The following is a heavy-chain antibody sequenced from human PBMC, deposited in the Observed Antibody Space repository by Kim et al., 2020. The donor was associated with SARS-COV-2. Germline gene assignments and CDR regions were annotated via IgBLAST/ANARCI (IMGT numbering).Heavy chain of an antibody. D-gene: IGHD6-19*01. J-gene: IGHJ4*02. CDR2: INSDGSTT. CDR3: SRRQFTSGWYYFDY. CDR1: GFTFSSHW. V-gene: IGHV3-74*01. Sequence: GGSLRLSCAASGFTFSSHWMHWVRQAPGKGLVWVSRINSDGSTTSYADSVKGRFTISRDNAKNTLYLQMNSLSAEDTAVYYCSRRQFTSGWYYFDYWVQG.